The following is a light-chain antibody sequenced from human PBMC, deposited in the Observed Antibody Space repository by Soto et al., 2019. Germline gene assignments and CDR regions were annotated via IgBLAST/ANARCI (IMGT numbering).Light chain of an antibody. Sequence: DIQMTHSPSTLSASVLDRVTITFRSSQNIGSWLAWYQQKPGNAPKLLIYDASTLESGVSSRFSGSGSGTEFTLTISSLQPDDFATYYCQNYNSYSEEFGQGTKVDIK. V-gene: IGKV1-5*01. CDR2: DAS. CDR1: QNIGSW. CDR3: QNYNSYSEE. J-gene: IGKJ1*01.